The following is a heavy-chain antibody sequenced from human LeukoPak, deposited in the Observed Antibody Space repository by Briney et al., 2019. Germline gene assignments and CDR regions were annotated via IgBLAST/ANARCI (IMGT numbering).Heavy chain of an antibody. J-gene: IGHJ6*03. Sequence: PGGSLRLSCAASGFTFSSYAMSWVRQAPGKGLEWVSYISSSSSTIYYADSVKGRFTISRDNAKNSLYLQMNSLRAEDTAVYYCASAYSGYDPDYYMDVWGKGTTVTVSS. CDR2: ISSSSSTI. CDR1: GFTFSSYA. V-gene: IGHV3-48*01. CDR3: ASAYSGYDPDYYMDV. D-gene: IGHD5-12*01.